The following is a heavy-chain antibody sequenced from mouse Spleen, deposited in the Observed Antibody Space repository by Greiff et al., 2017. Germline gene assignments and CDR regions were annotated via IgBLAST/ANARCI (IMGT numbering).Heavy chain of an antibody. CDR1: GFTFSDYG. Sequence: EVQLVESGGGLVKPGGSLKLSCAASGFTFSDYGMHWVRQAPEKGLEWVAYISSGSSTIYYADTVKGRFTISRDNAKNTLFLQMTSLRSEDTAMYYCARGGNYVGFYAMDYWGQGTSVTVSS. D-gene: IGHD2-1*01. CDR3: ARGGNYVGFYAMDY. V-gene: IGHV5-17*01. CDR2: ISSGSSTI. J-gene: IGHJ4*01.